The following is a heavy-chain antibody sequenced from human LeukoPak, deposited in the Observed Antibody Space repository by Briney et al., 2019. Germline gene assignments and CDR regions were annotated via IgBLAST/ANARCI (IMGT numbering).Heavy chain of an antibody. Sequence: GGSLRLSCAASGFTFSSYAMSWVRQAPGKGLEWVGRIQSKTDGGTTDYAAPVKGRFTISRDDSKNTLYPQMSSLKTEDTAVYYCAREVMYNFDYWGQGTLVTVSS. V-gene: IGHV3-15*01. CDR3: AREVMYNFDY. J-gene: IGHJ4*02. CDR1: GFTFSSYA. CDR2: IQSKTDGGTT. D-gene: IGHD1-1*01.